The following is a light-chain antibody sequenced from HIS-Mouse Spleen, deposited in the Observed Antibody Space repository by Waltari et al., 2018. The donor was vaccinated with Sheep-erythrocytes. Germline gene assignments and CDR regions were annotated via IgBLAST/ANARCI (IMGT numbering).Light chain of an antibody. CDR1: SSNIGSNT. J-gene: IGLJ3*02. V-gene: IGLV1-44*01. CDR3: AAWDDSLNGPV. CDR2: SNN. Sequence: QSVLTQPPSASGTPGQRVTISCSGSSSNIGSNTVNWYQQLQGTAPKLHNYSNNQLSSEVPDRFSGSKSGTSASLAISGLQSEDEADYYCAAWDDSLNGPVFGGGTKLTVL.